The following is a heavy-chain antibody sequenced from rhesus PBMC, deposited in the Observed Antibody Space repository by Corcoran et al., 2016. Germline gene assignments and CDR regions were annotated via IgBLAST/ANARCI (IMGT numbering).Heavy chain of an antibody. CDR1: GGSISGGYG. V-gene: IGHV4-106*01. CDR3: ARSDQYCTSTTCYAAGGDAFDF. D-gene: IGHD2-2*01. CDR2: IYGIGGGT. J-gene: IGHJ3*01. Sequence: QVQLQESGPGLLKPSETLSLTCAVSGGSISGGYGWGWIRQPPGKGLEWIGYIYGIGGGTNHIPPLKNRVTISLDTSKNQFSLKLSSVTSADTAVYYCARSDQYCTSTTCYAAGGDAFDFWGQGLRVTVSS.